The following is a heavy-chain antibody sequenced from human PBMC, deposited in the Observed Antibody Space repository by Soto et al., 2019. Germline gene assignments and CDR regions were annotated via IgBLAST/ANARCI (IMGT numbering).Heavy chain of an antibody. CDR1: GYTFTSYG. CDR3: ARGRYGDY. J-gene: IGHJ4*02. Sequence: QVHLVQSGAEVKKPGASVKVSCKASGYTFTSYGITWVRQAPGQGLEWMGWISAHNGNTDYAQKLQGRVIVTRDTSPSTAYMGLRSLRSDDTGVYSCARGRYGDYWGQGALVTVSS. D-gene: IGHD1-1*01. V-gene: IGHV1-18*01. CDR2: ISAHNGNT.